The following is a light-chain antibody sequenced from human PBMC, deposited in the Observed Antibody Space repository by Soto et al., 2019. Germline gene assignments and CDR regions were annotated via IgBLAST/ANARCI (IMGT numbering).Light chain of an antibody. CDR3: SSHTSVNTRV. V-gene: IGLV2-14*01. Sequence: QSVLTQPASVSGSPRQSIAISCTGTSSDVGCYDYVSWYQQHPDKAPKLMIYEVTQRPSGVSNRFSGSKSGNTASLTISGLQAEDEADYYCSSHTSVNTRVFGTGTKLTVL. CDR1: SSDVGCYDY. CDR2: EVT. J-gene: IGLJ1*01.